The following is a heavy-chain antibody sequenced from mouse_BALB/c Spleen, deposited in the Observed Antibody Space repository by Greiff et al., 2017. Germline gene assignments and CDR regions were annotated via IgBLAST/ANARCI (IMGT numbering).Heavy chain of an antibody. CDR3: ASYYYGLLDY. V-gene: IGHV2-4-1*01. Sequence: QVQLQQSGPGLVQPSQSLSITCTVSGFSLTSYGVHWVRQSPGKGLEWLGVIWSGGSTDYNAAFISRLSISKDNSKSQVFFKMNSLQADDTAIYYCASYYYGLLDYWGQGTTLTVSS. D-gene: IGHD1-1*01. CDR2: IWSGGST. J-gene: IGHJ2*01. CDR1: GFSLTSYG.